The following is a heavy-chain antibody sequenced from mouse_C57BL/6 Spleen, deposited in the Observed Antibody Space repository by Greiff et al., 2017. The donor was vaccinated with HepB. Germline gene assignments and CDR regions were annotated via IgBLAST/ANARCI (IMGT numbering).Heavy chain of an antibody. J-gene: IGHJ1*03. D-gene: IGHD1-1*01. Sequence: DVQLVESGGGLVQPGGSLKLSCAASGFTFSDYYMYWVRQTPEKRLEWVAYISNGGGSTYYPDTVKGRFTISRDNAKNTLYLQMSRLKSEDTAMYYCARHYGSSSLDVWGTGTTVTVSS. V-gene: IGHV5-12*01. CDR3: ARHYGSSSLDV. CDR1: GFTFSDYY. CDR2: ISNGGGST.